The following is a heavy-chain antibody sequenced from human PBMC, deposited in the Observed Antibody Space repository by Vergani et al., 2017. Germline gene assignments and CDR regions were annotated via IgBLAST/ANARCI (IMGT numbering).Heavy chain of an antibody. V-gene: IGHV3-15*05. J-gene: IGHJ3*02. CDR3: AKGYGSSSWYVDLDAFDI. CDR1: GFTFSNAW. Sequence: EVQLVESGGGLVKPGGSLRLSCAASGFTFSNAWMSWVRQAPGKGLEWVGRIKSKTDGGTTDYAAPVKGRFTISRDDSKNTLYLQMNSLRAEDTALYYCAKGYGSSSWYVDLDAFDIWSQGTMVTVSS. D-gene: IGHD6-13*01. CDR2: IKSKTDGGTT.